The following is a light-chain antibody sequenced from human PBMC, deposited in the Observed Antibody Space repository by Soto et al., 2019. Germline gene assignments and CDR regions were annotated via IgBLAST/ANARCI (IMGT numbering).Light chain of an antibody. J-gene: IGLJ1*01. V-gene: IGLV2-23*02. Sequence: QSGPAEPFSGSGAPGPVTPMPSPGTSNDVGSYNLVSWYQQHPGKAPKLMIYEVSKRPSGVSNRFSGSKSGNTASLTISGLQAEDEADYYCCSYAGSTTLHVFGPGTKVTDL. CDR3: CSYAGSTTLHV. CDR2: EVS. CDR1: SNDVGSYNL.